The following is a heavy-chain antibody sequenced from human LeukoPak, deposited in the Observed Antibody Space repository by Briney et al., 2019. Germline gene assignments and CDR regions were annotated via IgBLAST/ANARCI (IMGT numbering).Heavy chain of an antibody. Sequence: PGGSLRLSCAASGFTFSSHWMSWVRQAPGKGLEWVANIKQDGSEKYYVDSVKGRFTISRDNAKNSLYLQMNSLRAEDTAAYYCARDWGLFWGRLSYYYYGMDVWGQGTTVTVSS. V-gene: IGHV3-7*01. J-gene: IGHJ6*02. D-gene: IGHD3-16*01. CDR3: ARDWGLFWGRLSYYYYGMDV. CDR2: IKQDGSEK. CDR1: GFTFSSHW.